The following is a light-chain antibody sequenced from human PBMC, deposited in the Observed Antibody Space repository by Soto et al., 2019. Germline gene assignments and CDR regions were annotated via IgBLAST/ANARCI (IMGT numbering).Light chain of an antibody. Sequence: EIVMTQSPATLYVSPGERATLSCRASQSVSSNLAWYQQKPGQAPRLLIYGASTRATGVPARFSGNGSGTEFTLTISSLQSEDLALYYCQQYNDWPPLTFGGGTKVEI. CDR1: QSVSSN. J-gene: IGKJ4*01. CDR3: QQYNDWPPLT. V-gene: IGKV3-15*01. CDR2: GAS.